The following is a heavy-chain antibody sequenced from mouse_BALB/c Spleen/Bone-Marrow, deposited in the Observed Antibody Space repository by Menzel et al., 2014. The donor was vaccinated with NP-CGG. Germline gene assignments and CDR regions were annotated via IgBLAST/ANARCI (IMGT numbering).Heavy chain of an antibody. CDR3: ARSGKGAMDY. V-gene: IGHV1-80*01. CDR2: IYPGDGDT. Sequence: QVQLKDSGAELVRPGSSVKISCKASGYVFGTYWMNWVKQRPGQGLERIGQIYPGDGDTNYNGKFKDKVILTADKSSSTAYMQLSSLTPEDSAVYFCARSGKGAMDYWGQETSVTVSS. CDR1: GYVFGTYW. J-gene: IGHJ4*01. D-gene: IGHD2-1*01.